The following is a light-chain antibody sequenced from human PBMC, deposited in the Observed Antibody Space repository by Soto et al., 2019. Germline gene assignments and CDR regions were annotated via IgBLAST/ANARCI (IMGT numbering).Light chain of an antibody. CDR3: QQSDSTPYT. CDR1: QRIGTY. J-gene: IGKJ2*01. CDR2: PIS. Sequence: IQMTQSPSSLSASVGDRVTITCRASQRIGTYLNWYQQRPGRAPKLLISPISTLQRGVPSRFSGSGSGTDFTLTITGLPPEDFATYYCQQSDSTPYTFGQGTNLEIK. V-gene: IGKV1-39*01.